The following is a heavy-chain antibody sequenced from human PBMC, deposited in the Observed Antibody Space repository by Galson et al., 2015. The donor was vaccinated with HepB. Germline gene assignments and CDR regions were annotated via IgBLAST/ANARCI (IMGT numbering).Heavy chain of an antibody. CDR3: ARDYYDISGYNNWFDP. Sequence: SVTVSCKASGSTFTGYYMHWVRQAPGQGLEWMGRINPNSGGTNYAQKFQGRVTMTRDTSISTAYMELTRLRSDDTAVYYCARDYYDISGYNNWFDPWGQGTLVPVSS. J-gene: IGHJ5*02. D-gene: IGHD3-22*01. CDR2: INPNSGGT. CDR1: GSTFTGYY. V-gene: IGHV1-2*06.